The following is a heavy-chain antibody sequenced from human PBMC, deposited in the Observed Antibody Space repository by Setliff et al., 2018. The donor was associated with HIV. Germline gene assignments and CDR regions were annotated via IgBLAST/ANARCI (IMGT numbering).Heavy chain of an antibody. CDR1: RFTFSTYA. V-gene: IGHV3-30*10. D-gene: IGHD4-17*01. J-gene: IGHJ4*02. CDR3: ARESYDYGDYVGSSSFDY. Sequence: SLRLSCAASRFTFSTYAMHWVRQAPGKGLEWVAIISYDGSNKYYTDSVKGRFTISRDNSKNTLSLQMNSLRAEDTAVYYCARESYDYGDYVGSSSFDYWGQGTLVTVSS. CDR2: ISYDGSNK.